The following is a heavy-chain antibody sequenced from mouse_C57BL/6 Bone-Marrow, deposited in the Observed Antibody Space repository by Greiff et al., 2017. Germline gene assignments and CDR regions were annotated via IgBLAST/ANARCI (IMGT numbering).Heavy chain of an antibody. CDR1: GFTFSSYG. CDR3: ARPLYYGNYESAY. CDR2: ISSGGSYT. V-gene: IGHV5-6*02. Sequence: VKLVESGGDLVKPGGSLKLSCAASGFTFSSYGMSWVRQTPDKRLEWVATISSGGSYTYYPDSVKGRFTISRDNAKNTLYLQMSSLKSEDTAMYYCARPLYYGNYESAYWGQGTLVTVSA. D-gene: IGHD2-1*01. J-gene: IGHJ3*01.